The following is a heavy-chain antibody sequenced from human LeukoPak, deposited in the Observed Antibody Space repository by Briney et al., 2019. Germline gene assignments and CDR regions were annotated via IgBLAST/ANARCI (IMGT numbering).Heavy chain of an antibody. CDR3: STAESMIVTYPWFAP. D-gene: IGHD3-22*01. CDR1: VGTFSSYA. V-gene: IGHV1-69*04. CDR2: IIPILCIA. J-gene: IGHJ5*02. Sequence: ESSVKVSCKACVGTFSSYAISWVRQAPGQGLEWIGRIIPILCIANYAQKFHGRVTITADKSTITAYMDLSSLISDDTAVDYFSTAESMIVTYPWFAPWGQGPLVTVSS.